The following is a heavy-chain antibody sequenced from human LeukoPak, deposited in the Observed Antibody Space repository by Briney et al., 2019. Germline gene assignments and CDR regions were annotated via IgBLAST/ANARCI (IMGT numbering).Heavy chain of an antibody. D-gene: IGHD5-24*01. V-gene: IGHV4-34*01. J-gene: IGHJ3*02. CDR3: ARGVVEMATMDDAFDI. Sequence: SETLSLTCAVYGGSFSGYYWSWICQPPGKGLEWIGEINHSGSTNYNPSLKSRVTISVDTSKNQFSLKLSSVTAADTAVYYCARGVVEMATMDDAFDIWGQGTMVTVSS. CDR1: GGSFSGYY. CDR2: INHSGST.